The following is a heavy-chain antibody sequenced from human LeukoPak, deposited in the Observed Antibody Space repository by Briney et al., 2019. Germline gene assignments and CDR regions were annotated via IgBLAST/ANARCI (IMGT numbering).Heavy chain of an antibody. V-gene: IGHV4-38-2*01. CDR2: IYHSGST. D-gene: IGHD4-23*01. J-gene: IGHJ5*02. CDR3: ARHGGVTQGADWFDP. Sequence: SETLSLTCAVSGYSISSGYYWGWIRQPPGKGLEWIGSIYHSGSTYYNPSLKSRVTISVDTSKNQSSLKLSSVTAADTAVYYCARHGGVTQGADWFDPWGRGTLVTVPS. CDR1: GYSISSGYY.